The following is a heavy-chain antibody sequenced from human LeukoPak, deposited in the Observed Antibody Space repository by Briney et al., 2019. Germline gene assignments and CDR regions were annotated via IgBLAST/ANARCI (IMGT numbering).Heavy chain of an antibody. Sequence: SETLSLTCTVSGGSISSSSYYWGWIRQPPGKGLEWIGSIYYSGSTYYDPSLKSRVTISVDTSKNQFSLKLSSVTAADTAVYYCARDDARAYCSSTSCPTSPAFDIWGQGTMVTVSS. V-gene: IGHV4-39*07. D-gene: IGHD2-2*01. CDR2: IYYSGST. J-gene: IGHJ3*02. CDR1: GGSISSSSYY. CDR3: ARDDARAYCSSTSCPTSPAFDI.